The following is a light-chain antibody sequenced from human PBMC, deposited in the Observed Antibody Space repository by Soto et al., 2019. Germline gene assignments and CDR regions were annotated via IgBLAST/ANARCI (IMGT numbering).Light chain of an antibody. Sequence: EIVMTQSPATLSVSPGERATLSCRASQSVSSFIAWYQQNPGQAPRLLIYDTSSRATGVPDRYSASGSGTDFTLTISRLEPEDFAVFFCQQYGTSEIIFGQGTRLEIK. V-gene: IGKV3-20*01. CDR3: QQYGTSEII. J-gene: IGKJ5*01. CDR1: QSVSSF. CDR2: DTS.